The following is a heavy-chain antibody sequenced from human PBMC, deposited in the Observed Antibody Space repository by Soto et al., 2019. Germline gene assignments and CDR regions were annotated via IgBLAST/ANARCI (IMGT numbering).Heavy chain of an antibody. Sequence: EVQLVESGGGSVQPGGSLRLSCAASGFTFSSYAMAWVRQAPGKGLEWVSGITDSGGSTYGAVSVKGRFTSSRDNSRNSLYLQMTTLRAEDTAVYYCAKVVSPGNTPDDGFDIWGQGTMVTVSS. V-gene: IGHV3-23*04. CDR1: GFTFSSYA. CDR3: AKVVSPGNTPDDGFDI. CDR2: ITDSGGST. J-gene: IGHJ3*02. D-gene: IGHD2-2*02.